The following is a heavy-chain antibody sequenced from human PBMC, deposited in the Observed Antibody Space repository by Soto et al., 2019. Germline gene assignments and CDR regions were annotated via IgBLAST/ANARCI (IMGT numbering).Heavy chain of an antibody. CDR2: ISGSGATT. D-gene: IGHD6-13*01. CDR1: GFTFSSYA. V-gene: IGHV3-23*01. Sequence: VHLLDSGGGLVQPGGSLRLSCAASGFTFSSYAMSWVRQAPGKGLEWVSAISGSGATTYYADSVKGRFTISRDKSKNTLYLQMNSLRAEDTALYYCAKSFSSNWYDYFDYWGQGSLVTVSS. CDR3: AKSFSSNWYDYFDY. J-gene: IGHJ4*02.